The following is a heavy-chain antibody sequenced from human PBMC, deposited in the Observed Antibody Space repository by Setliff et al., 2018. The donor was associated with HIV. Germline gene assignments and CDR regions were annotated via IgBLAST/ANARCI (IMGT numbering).Heavy chain of an antibody. CDR3: ARDPAITAAGTEYFDS. D-gene: IGHD6-13*01. CDR1: GYSISSGFY. CDR2: IYHSGST. Sequence: SETLSLTCAASGYSISSGFYWGWVRHPPGKGLEWIGSIYHSGSTNFNPSLKSRVTISLDRPKIPFSLTLIPVTAADAAIYYWARDPAITAAGTEYFDSWGQGILVTVSS. V-gene: IGHV4-38-2*02. J-gene: IGHJ4*02.